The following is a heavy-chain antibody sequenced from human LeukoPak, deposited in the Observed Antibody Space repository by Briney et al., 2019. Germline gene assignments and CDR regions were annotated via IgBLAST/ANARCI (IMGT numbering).Heavy chain of an antibody. CDR1: GFTFSSYW. CDR3: ARESRGSGSYQLDY. D-gene: IGHD3-10*01. V-gene: IGHV3-7*01. CDR2: IKQDGSEK. Sequence: AGGSLRLSCAASGFTFSSYWMSWVRQAPGKGLEWVANIKQDGSEKYYVDSVKGRFTISRDNAKNSLYLQMNSLRAEDTAVYYCARESRGSGSYQLDYWGQGTLVTVSS. J-gene: IGHJ4*02.